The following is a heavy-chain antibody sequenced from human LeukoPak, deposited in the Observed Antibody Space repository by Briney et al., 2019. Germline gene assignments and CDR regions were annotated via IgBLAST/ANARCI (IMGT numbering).Heavy chain of an antibody. Sequence: HPGGSLRLSCAASGFTFNNYGMGWVRQAPGKGLEWVSGISGTGRSTHYADSVKGRFTISRDNSKNTLYLQMNSLRAEDTAVYYCAKKGGWPFDYWGQGTLVTVSS. V-gene: IGHV3-23*01. CDR2: ISGTGRST. CDR1: GFTFNNYG. D-gene: IGHD6-19*01. CDR3: AKKGGWPFDY. J-gene: IGHJ4*02.